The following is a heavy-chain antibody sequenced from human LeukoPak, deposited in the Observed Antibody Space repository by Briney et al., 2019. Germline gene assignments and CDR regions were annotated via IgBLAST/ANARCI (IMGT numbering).Heavy chain of an antibody. V-gene: IGHV3-15*01. J-gene: IGHJ4*02. CDR3: AKGRGTSGSSSDY. Sequence: GGSLRLSCAASGFTFSNAWMSWVRQAPGKGLEWVGRIKSKTDGGTTDYAAPVKGRFTISRDDSKNTLYLQMNSLRAEDTAVYYCAKGRGTSGSSSDYWGQGTLVTVSS. CDR2: IKSKTDGGTT. D-gene: IGHD6-13*01. CDR1: GFTFSNAW.